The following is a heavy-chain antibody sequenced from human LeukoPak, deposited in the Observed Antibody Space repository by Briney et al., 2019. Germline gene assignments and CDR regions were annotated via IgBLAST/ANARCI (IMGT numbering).Heavy chain of an antibody. Sequence: PGGSLRLSCAASGFTVSSNYMTWVRQAPGKGLEWVSVIYSGGSTYYADSVKGRFTISRDNSKNTLHLQMNSLRAEDTAVYYCAREKMGDYSKKYNWFDPWGQGTLVTVSS. J-gene: IGHJ5*02. CDR1: GFTVSSNY. V-gene: IGHV3-66*02. CDR2: IYSGGST. CDR3: AREKMGDYSKKYNWFDP. D-gene: IGHD4-11*01.